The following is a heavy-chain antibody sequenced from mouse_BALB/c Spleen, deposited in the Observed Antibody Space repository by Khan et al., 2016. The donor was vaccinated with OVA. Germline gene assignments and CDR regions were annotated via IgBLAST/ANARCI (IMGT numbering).Heavy chain of an antibody. D-gene: IGHD1-1*01. V-gene: IGHV3-2*02. CDR1: GYSITSDYA. Sequence: EVKLLESGPGLVKPSQSLSLTCTVTGYSITSDYAWNWIRQFPGNKLEWMGYISYSGSTSYNPSLRSRISITRDPSKNQFFLQLNSVTTEDTATFYCARQNYYGYAMDYWGQGTSVTVSS. CDR2: ISYSGST. J-gene: IGHJ4*01. CDR3: ARQNYYGYAMDY.